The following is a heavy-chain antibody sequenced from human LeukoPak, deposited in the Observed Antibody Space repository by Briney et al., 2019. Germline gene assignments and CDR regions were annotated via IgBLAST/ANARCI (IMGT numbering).Heavy chain of an antibody. CDR3: ARVVLTDYYDSSGYYFDY. Sequence: SETLFLTCTVSGGSISSYYWSWIRQPPGKGLEWIGYIYYSGSTNYNPSLKSRVTISVDTSKNQFSLKLSSVTAADTAVYYCARVVLTDYYDSSGYYFDYWGQGTLVTVSS. CDR2: IYYSGST. V-gene: IGHV4-59*01. J-gene: IGHJ4*02. CDR1: GGSISSYY. D-gene: IGHD3-22*01.